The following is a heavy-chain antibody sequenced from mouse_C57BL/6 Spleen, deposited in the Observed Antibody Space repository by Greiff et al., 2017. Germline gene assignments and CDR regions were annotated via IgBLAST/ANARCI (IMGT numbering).Heavy chain of an antibody. CDR2: ISDGGSYT. V-gene: IGHV5-4*01. CDR1: GFTFSSYA. Sequence: EVQLVESGGGLVKPGASLKLSCAASGFTFSSYALSWVRQTPEKRLEWVATISDGGSYTYYPDNVKGRFTITRDNTKNNQYLQMSHLKSEDTAMYYCARDNYGSSYFDYWGQGTTLTVSS. J-gene: IGHJ2*01. CDR3: ARDNYGSSYFDY. D-gene: IGHD1-1*01.